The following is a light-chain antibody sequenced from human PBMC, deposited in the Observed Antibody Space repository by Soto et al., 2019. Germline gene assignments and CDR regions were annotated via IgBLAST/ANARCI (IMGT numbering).Light chain of an antibody. CDR3: QQSGSAPQT. J-gene: IGKJ1*01. Sequence: EIVLTQSPGTLSLSPGERATLSCRASQSVSSSYLAWYQQQPGQAPRLLIYGASSRATGIPDRFSGSGPGTDFTLTISRLEPEDFAVYYCQQSGSAPQTFGQGTKVEIK. V-gene: IGKV3-20*01. CDR1: QSVSSSY. CDR2: GAS.